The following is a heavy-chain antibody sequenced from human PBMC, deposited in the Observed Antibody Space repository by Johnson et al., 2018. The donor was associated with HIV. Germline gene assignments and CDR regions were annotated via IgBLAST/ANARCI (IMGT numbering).Heavy chain of an antibody. CDR1: GFTVSSNY. CDR3: AGEGGSNKNDAFDI. Sequence: VQLVESGGGLVQPGGSLRLSCAASGFTVSSNYMSWVRQAPGKGLEWVSVIYSGGSTYYAESVKGRFTISRDNSKNTLYLQMNSLGAVDTALYYCAGEGGSNKNDAFDIGGQGTVVTVSS. CDR2: IYSGGST. V-gene: IGHV3-66*01. J-gene: IGHJ3*02. D-gene: IGHD1-26*01.